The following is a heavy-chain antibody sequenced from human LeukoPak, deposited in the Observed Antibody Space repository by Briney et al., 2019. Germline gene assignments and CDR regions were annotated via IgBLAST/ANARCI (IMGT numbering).Heavy chain of an antibody. J-gene: IGHJ4*02. CDR2: IYYSGST. CDR1: GGSISSSSYY. Sequence: SETLSLTCTVSGGSISSSSYYWGWIRQPPGKGLEWIGSIYYSGSTYYNPSLKSRVTISVDTSKNQFSLKLSSVTAADTAVYYCARHDDGFDYWGQGTLVTVSS. D-gene: IGHD1-1*01. CDR3: ARHDDGFDY. V-gene: IGHV4-39*01.